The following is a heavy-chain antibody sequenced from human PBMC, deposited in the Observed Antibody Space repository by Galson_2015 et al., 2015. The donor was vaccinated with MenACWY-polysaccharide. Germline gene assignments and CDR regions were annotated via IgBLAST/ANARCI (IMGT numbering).Heavy chain of an antibody. Sequence: SLRLSCAGSGFGLHEFYMSWIRQAPGKGLEWISYISSSGRVTKYADSVKGRFTISRDNAKNSLYLQMHSLRIEDTAVYYCVKGDILVPAAIIAGSWGQGALITVSS. CDR2: ISSSGRVT. V-gene: IGHV3-11*01. D-gene: IGHD2-2*01. CDR1: GFGLHEFY. J-gene: IGHJ5*02. CDR3: VKGDILVPAAIIAGS.